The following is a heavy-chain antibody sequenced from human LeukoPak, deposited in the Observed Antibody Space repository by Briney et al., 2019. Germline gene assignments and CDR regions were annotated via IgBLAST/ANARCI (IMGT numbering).Heavy chain of an antibody. CDR2: VSYDGSNK. V-gene: IGHV3-30*03. D-gene: IGHD2-2*01. CDR3: ARGGVVVPAAMAGWFDP. J-gene: IGHJ5*02. CDR1: KFTFSNYG. Sequence: GGSLRLSCAASKFTFSNYGMHWVRQAPGKGLEWVAVVSYDGSNKYYADSVKGRFTISRDNSKNTLYLQMNSLRAEDTAVYYCARGGVVVPAAMAGWFDPWGPGTLVTVSS.